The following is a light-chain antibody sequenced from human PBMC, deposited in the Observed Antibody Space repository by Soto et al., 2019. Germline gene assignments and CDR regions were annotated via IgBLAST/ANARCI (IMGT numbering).Light chain of an antibody. CDR3: QQYHNYPVT. CDR2: DVS. J-gene: IGKJ4*01. V-gene: IGKV1-16*02. CDR1: QGISNH. Sequence: DIEMTQSPPSVSASVGDRVTITCRASQGISNHLAWFQLKPGKAPKSLIYDVSILQSGVPSNFSGSVSGTDFTLTISSLQTEDSATYYFQQYHNYPVTFGGGTKVEIK.